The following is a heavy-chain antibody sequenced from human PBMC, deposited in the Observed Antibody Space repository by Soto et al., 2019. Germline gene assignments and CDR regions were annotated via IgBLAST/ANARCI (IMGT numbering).Heavy chain of an antibody. V-gene: IGHV4-59*01. D-gene: IGHD3-10*01. J-gene: IGHJ6*02. CDR2: IYYSGST. Sequence: PXETLSLTCTVSGGSISSYYWSWIRQPPGKGLEWIGYIYYSGSTNYNPSLKSRVTISVDTSKNQFSLKLSSVTAADTAVYYCARDRRYGSGSYFDYGMDVWGQGTTVTVSS. CDR1: GGSISSYY. CDR3: ARDRRYGSGSYFDYGMDV.